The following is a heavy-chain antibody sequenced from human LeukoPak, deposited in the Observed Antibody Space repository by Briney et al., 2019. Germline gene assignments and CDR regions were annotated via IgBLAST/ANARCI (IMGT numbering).Heavy chain of an antibody. V-gene: IGHV3-7*01. CDR3: ARCLRLGDLSPPG. Sequence: GGSLRLSCTALGPSFSGQGMNWVGQSPGQGLEWVANIKYDGSEKYYVDSVKGRFTISRDNAENSLYLQLNCLRAEDTAVYYCARCLRLGDLSPPGWGQGTLVTVSS. CDR2: IKYDGSEK. D-gene: IGHD3-16*02. CDR1: GPSFSGQG. J-gene: IGHJ4*02.